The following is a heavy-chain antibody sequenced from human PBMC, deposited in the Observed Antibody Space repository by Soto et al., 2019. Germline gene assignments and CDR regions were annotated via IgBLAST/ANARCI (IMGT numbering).Heavy chain of an antibody. J-gene: IGHJ6*03. Sequence: EVQLVESGGGLVQPGRSLRLSCGASGFTFDDYALHWVRQAPGKGPEWVSGITSNSATIGYADSVKGRFTLSRDNAKNYLCLQMNSLRTEDTALYFCAKSRLYYYYSYFDVWGKGTTVTVSS. CDR1: GFTFDDYA. CDR2: ITSNSATI. V-gene: IGHV3-9*01. CDR3: AKSRLYYYYSYFDV. D-gene: IGHD4-17*01.